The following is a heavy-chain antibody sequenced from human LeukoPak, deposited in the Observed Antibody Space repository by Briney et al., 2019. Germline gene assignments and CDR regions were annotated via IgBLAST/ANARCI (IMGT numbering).Heavy chain of an antibody. V-gene: IGHV4-4*07. CDR3: ARDKSGSSWYLLEFAFDI. CDR2: IYTSGST. D-gene: IGHD6-13*01. Sequence: SETLSLTCTVSGGSISGYYWSWIRQPAGKGLEWIGRIYTSGSTNYNPSLKSRVTISVDTSKNQFSLKLSSVTAADTAVYYCARDKSGSSWYLLEFAFDIWGQGTMVTVSS. J-gene: IGHJ3*02. CDR1: GGSISGYY.